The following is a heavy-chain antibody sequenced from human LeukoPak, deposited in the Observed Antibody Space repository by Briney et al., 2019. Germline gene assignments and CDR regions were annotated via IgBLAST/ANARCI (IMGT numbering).Heavy chain of an antibody. Sequence: GGSLRLSCAASGFSLSNYWMSWVRQAPGKGLEWVAKVKLDGSEEYYADSVKGRFTISRDNAKNSVYLQMNSLRAEDTAVYYCAKDVSGKSMAGRYFDYWGQGTLVTVSS. CDR1: GFSLSNYW. CDR2: VKLDGSEE. V-gene: IGHV3-7*01. CDR3: AKDVSGKSMAGRYFDY. J-gene: IGHJ4*02. D-gene: IGHD6-19*01.